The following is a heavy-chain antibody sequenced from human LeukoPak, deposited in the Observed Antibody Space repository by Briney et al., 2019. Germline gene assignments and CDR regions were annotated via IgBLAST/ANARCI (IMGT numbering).Heavy chain of an antibody. J-gene: IGHJ3*02. D-gene: IGHD3-22*01. CDR2: ISSSGDII. CDR1: GFTFTDHY. CDR3: ARDLKRRVYYDSSGSDDAFDI. Sequence: GGSLRLSCAASGFTFTDHYMSWVRQAPGKGLEWVSYISSSGDIIYYADSVKGRFTVSRDNAKNSLYLQMNSLRAEDTAVYYCARDLKRRVYYDSSGSDDAFDIWGQGTMVTVSS. V-gene: IGHV3-11*04.